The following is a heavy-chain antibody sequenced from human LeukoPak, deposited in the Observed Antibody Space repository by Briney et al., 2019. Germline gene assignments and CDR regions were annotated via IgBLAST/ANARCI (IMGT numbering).Heavy chain of an antibody. J-gene: IGHJ5*02. Sequence: SVKVSCKASGGTFSSYAISWVRQAPGQGLEWMGGIIPIFGTANYAQKFQGRVTITTDEFTSTAYMELSSLRSEDTAVYYCARVASRADYYDSSGYYNWFDPWGQGTLVTVSS. V-gene: IGHV1-69*05. D-gene: IGHD3-22*01. CDR1: GGTFSSYA. CDR3: ARVASRADYYDSSGYYNWFDP. CDR2: IIPIFGTA.